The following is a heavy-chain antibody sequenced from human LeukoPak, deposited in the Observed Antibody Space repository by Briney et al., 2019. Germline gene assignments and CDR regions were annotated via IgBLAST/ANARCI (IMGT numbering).Heavy chain of an antibody. CDR2: IKADGSEK. J-gene: IGHJ4*02. V-gene: IGHV3-7*05. D-gene: IGHD1-26*01. Sequence: GGSVRLSCAASGFSFSGHWMNWVRQPPGKGLEWVANIKADGSEKYCVDSVKGRFTISRDDAKRTVDLQMDNLRAEDTAIYYCAYGNNFEYWGQGALVSVSS. CDR1: GFSFSGHW. CDR3: AYGNNFEY.